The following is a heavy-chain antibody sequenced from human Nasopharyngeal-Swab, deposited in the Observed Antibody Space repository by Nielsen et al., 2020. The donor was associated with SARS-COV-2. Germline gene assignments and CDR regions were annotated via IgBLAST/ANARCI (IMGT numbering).Heavy chain of an antibody. D-gene: IGHD7-27*01. Sequence: MRQSPGKGLEWIGEINHSGSTNYNPSLKSRVTISVDTSKNQFSLKLSSVTAADTAVYYCARDSGTSPWGPDAFDIWGQGTMVTVSS. V-gene: IGHV4-34*01. CDR2: INHSGST. CDR3: ARDSGTSPWGPDAFDI. J-gene: IGHJ3*02.